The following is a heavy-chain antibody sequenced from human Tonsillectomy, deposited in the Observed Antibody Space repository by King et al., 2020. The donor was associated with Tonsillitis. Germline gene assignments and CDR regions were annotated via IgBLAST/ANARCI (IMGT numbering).Heavy chain of an antibody. V-gene: IGHV1-69*06. CDR2: IIPIFGTA. D-gene: IGHD5-18*01. CDR3: ARAKRGYSSGSLSAFDI. J-gene: IGHJ3*02. Sequence: VQLVQSGAEVKKPGSSVKVSCKASGGTFSSYAISWVRQSPGQGLEWMGGIIPIFGTANYAQKFQGRVTSTADKSTSTAYMELSSLRSEDTAVYYCARAKRGYSSGSLSAFDIWGQGTMVTVPS. CDR1: GGTFSSYA.